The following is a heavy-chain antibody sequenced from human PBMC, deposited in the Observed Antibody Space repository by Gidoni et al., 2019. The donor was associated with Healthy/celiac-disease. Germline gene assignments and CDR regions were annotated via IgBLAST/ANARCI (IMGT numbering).Heavy chain of an antibody. CDR1: GFTFSSYS. J-gene: IGHJ4*02. D-gene: IGHD3-10*01. Sequence: EVQLLESGGGLVQPGGSLRLSCAASGFTFSSYSMSWVRQAPGKGLEWVSAISGSGGSTYYADSVKGRFTISRDNSKNTLYLQMNSLRAEDTAVYYCAKFSGSGSYYEDYWGQGTLVTVSS. CDR3: AKFSGSGSYYEDY. CDR2: ISGSGGST. V-gene: IGHV3-23*01.